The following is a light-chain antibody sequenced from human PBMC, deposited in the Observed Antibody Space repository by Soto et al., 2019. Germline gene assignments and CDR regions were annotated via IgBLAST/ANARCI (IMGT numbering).Light chain of an antibody. CDR3: QQSYNTPLT. V-gene: IGKV1-39*01. CDR1: QSISSY. CDR2: AAS. Sequence: DLQMTQSPSSLSASVGDRVTVTCRASQSISSYLNWYQLKPGKAPKLLIYAASSLQSGVPSRFSGSGSETDFNLTISNLQPEDFATYYCQQSYNTPLTFGGGTKVEIK. J-gene: IGKJ4*01.